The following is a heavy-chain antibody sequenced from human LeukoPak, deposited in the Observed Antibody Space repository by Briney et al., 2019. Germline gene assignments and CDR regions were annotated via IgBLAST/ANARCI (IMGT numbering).Heavy chain of an antibody. CDR2: INIYNDNT. J-gene: IGHJ4*02. V-gene: IGHV1-18*01. CDR3: ARGTDYDVLTGNYPFDY. Sequence: ASVKVSCKASGYTFTNYGITWVRQAPGQGLEWMGRINIYNDNTDPAQKLQGRVTMTTDTSTNTVYMELRSLRSDDTAVYFCARGTDYDVLTGNYPFDYWGQGTLVTVSS. CDR1: GYTFTNYG. D-gene: IGHD3-9*01.